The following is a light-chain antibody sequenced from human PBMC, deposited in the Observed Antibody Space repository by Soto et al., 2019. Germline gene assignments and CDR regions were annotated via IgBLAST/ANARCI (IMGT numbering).Light chain of an antibody. V-gene: IGLV7-43*01. J-gene: IGLJ2*01. CDR2: NTS. CDR3: LLYYGGGHDVV. Sequence: QTVVTQEPSLTVSPGGTVTLTCASSTGAVTSGSFPSWFQQKPGQAPRTLIYNTSNKHSWTPARFSGSLLGGKAALTLSGVQPEDEADYYCLLYYGGGHDVVFGGGTKLTVL. CDR1: TGAVTSGSF.